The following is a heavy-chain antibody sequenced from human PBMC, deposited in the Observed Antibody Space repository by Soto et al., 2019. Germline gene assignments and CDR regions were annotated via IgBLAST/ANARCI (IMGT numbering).Heavy chain of an antibody. J-gene: IGHJ6*02. V-gene: IGHV3-23*01. CDR1: GFTFSSYA. D-gene: IGHD3-10*02. CDR3: AKSGTTMFGHYYYYYGMDV. CDR2: ISGSGGST. Sequence: GGSLRLSCAASGFTFSSYAMSWVRQAPGKGLEWVSAISGSGGSTYYADSVKGRFTISRDNSKNTLYLQMNSLRAEDTAVYYCAKSGTTMFGHYYYYYGMDVWGQGTTVTVSS.